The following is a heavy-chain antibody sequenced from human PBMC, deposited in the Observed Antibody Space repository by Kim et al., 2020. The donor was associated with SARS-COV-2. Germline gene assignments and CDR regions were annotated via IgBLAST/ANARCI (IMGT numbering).Heavy chain of an antibody. CDR3: ARESASPVYYYYYGMDV. Sequence: VKGRFTISRDNSKNTLYLQMNSLRAEDTAVYYCARESASPVYYYYYGMDVWGQGTTVTVSS. V-gene: IGHV3-30*07. J-gene: IGHJ6*02.